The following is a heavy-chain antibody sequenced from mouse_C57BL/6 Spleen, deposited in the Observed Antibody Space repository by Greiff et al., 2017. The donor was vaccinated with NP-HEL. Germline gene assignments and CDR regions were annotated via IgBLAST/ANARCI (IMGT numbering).Heavy chain of an antibody. J-gene: IGHJ2*01. CDR1: GFTFSSYG. Sequence: EVNVVESGGDLVKPGGSLKLSCAASGFTFSSYGMSWVRQTPDKRLEWVATISSGGSYTYYPDSVKGRFTISRDNAKNTLYLQMSSLKSEDTAMYYCARKPTVVALDYWGQGTTLTVSS. CDR3: ARKPTVVALDY. CDR2: ISSGGSYT. D-gene: IGHD1-1*01. V-gene: IGHV5-6*01.